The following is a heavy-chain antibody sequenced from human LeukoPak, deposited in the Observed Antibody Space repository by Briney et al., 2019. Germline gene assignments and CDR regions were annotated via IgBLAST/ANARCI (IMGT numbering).Heavy chain of an antibody. V-gene: IGHV4-34*01. Sequence: PSETLSLTCAVYGGSFSGYYWSWVRQPPGEGLEWIGEINHSGSTNYNPSLKSRVTISVDTSKNQFSLKLSSVTAADTAVYYCAREPLLTVVDYWGQGTLVTVSS. D-gene: IGHD6-19*01. CDR3: AREPLLTVVDY. CDR2: INHSGST. CDR1: GGSFSGYY. J-gene: IGHJ4*02.